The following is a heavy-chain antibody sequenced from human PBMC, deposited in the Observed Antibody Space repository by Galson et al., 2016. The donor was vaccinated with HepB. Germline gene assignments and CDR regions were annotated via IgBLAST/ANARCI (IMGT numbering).Heavy chain of an antibody. CDR2: ISYSEIT. V-gene: IGHV4-31*03. Sequence: TLSLTCTVSGDSITSRFSYWSWIRQHPGRGLEWIGYISYSEITYYNPSLKGRINMSADTSKNQFSLKLSSVTAADTAVYYCARLRFLEWSFVRYFDYWGQGALVTVSS. D-gene: IGHD3-3*01. CDR1: GDSITSRFSY. J-gene: IGHJ4*02. CDR3: ARLRFLEWSFVRYFDY.